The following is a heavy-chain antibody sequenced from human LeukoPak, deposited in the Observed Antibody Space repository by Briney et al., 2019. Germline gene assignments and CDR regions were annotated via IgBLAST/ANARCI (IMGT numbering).Heavy chain of an antibody. CDR1: GYTFTSYD. J-gene: IGHJ5*02. V-gene: IGHV1-8*01. D-gene: IGHD6-19*01. CDR2: MNPNSGNT. Sequence: GASVKVSCKASGYTFTSYDINWVRQATGQGLEWMGWMNPNSGNTGYAQKFQGRVTMTRNTSISTAYMELSSLRSEDTAVYYCARGNPNGWYRNVRWYQCPFDPWGQGTLVTVSS. CDR3: ARGNPNGWYRNVRWYQCPFDP.